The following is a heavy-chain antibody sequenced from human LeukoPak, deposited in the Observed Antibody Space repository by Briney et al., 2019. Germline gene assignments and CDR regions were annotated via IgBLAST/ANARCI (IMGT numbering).Heavy chain of an antibody. V-gene: IGHV1-18*01. CDR3: ARDRGIVATTHFDY. D-gene: IGHD5-12*01. Sequence: ASVKVSCKASGYTFTSYGISWVRQAPGQGLEWMGWISAYNGNTNYAQKLQGRVAMTTDTSTSTAYMELRSLRSDDTAVYYCARDRGIVATTHFDYWGQGTLVTVSS. CDR1: GYTFTSYG. J-gene: IGHJ4*02. CDR2: ISAYNGNT.